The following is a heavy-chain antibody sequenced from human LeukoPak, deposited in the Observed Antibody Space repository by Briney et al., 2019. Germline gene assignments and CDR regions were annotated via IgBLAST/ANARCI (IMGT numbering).Heavy chain of an antibody. J-gene: IGHJ4*02. CDR3: ARTLTTATEWGELDY. D-gene: IGHD4-11*01. CDR1: GYSFTSYW. Sequence: GESLKISCKGSGYSFTSYWIGWVRQMPGKGLEWMGIIYPGDSDTRYSPSFQGQVTISADKSISTAYLQWSSLKASDTAMYYCARTLTTATEWGELDYWGQGTLVTVSS. V-gene: IGHV5-51*01. CDR2: IYPGDSDT.